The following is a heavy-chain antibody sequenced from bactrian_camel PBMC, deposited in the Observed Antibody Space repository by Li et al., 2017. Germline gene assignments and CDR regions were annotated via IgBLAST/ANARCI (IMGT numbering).Heavy chain of an antibody. Sequence: DVQLVESGGGLVQPGGSLRLSCASSGFRFSSYAMSWVRQAPGKGLEWVSAINAGGSTTYYRDSVKGRFTVSRDNAKNTVNLQMNSLKPEDTAMYYCAADLGWLTAVVAGSFRSDFTYWGQGTQVTVS. CDR2: INAGGSTT. CDR1: GFRFSSYA. D-gene: IGHD6*01. J-gene: IGHJ4*01. CDR3: AADLGWLTAVVAGSFRSDFTY. V-gene: IGHV3S40*01.